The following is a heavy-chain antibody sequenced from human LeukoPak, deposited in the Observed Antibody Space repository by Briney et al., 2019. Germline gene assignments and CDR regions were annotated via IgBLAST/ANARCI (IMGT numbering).Heavy chain of an antibody. CDR3: AKVELSASGGELDP. CDR1: GFTFSTYW. D-gene: IGHD3-16*02. J-gene: IGHJ5*02. V-gene: IGHV3-7*03. Sequence: GGSLRLSCAASGFTFSTYWMSWVRQAPGKGLEWVANIKEDGSEKYYVDSVKGRFTISRDNSKNTLYLEMKSLRADDTAVYYCAKVELSASGGELDPWGQGTLVIVSS. CDR2: IKEDGSEK.